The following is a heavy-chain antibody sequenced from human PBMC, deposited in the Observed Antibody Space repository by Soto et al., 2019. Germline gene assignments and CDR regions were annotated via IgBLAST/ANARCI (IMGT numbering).Heavy chain of an antibody. J-gene: IGHJ6*02. CDR1: GFTFSSYA. CDR2: ISGSGGST. Sequence: EVQLLESGGGLVQPGGSLRLSCAASGFTFSSYAMSWVRQAPGEGLEWVSAISGSGGSTYYADSVKGRFTISRDNSKNTLYLQMNSLRAEDTAVYYCAKGKQWLGRTYYYYGMDVWGQGTTVTVSS. D-gene: IGHD6-19*01. V-gene: IGHV3-23*01. CDR3: AKGKQWLGRTYYYYGMDV.